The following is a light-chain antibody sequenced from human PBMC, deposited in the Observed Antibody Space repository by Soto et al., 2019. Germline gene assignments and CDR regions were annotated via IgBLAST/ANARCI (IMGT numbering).Light chain of an antibody. CDR3: TSRTTSTTLI. CDR2: DVN. J-gene: IGLJ2*01. CDR1: RSDIGAYNF. V-gene: IGLV2-14*03. Sequence: QSALTQPASVSGSPGQSITISCTGTRSDIGAYNFVSWYQQHPVEVPKLILYDVNVRPSGVSHRFPGSKSGNTASLTISGLKAEDEADYYCTSRTTSTTLIFGGGTKLTVL.